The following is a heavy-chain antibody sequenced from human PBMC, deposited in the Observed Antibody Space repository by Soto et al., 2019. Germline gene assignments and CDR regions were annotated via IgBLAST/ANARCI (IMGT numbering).Heavy chain of an antibody. CDR2: IYYSGST. CDR1: GCSISSGDYY. J-gene: IGHJ6*02. D-gene: IGHD3-10*01. V-gene: IGHV4-30-4*01. Sequence: QVQLQESGPGLVKPSQTLSLTCTVSGCSISSGDYYWSWIRQPPGKGLEWIGYIYYSGSTYYNPSLKSRVTISVDTSKNQFSLKLSSVTAADTAVYYCARVGFGELLAHGMDVWGQGTTVTVSS. CDR3: ARVGFGELLAHGMDV.